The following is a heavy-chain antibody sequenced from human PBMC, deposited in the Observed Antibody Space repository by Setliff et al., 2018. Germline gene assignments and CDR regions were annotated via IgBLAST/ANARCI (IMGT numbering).Heavy chain of an antibody. CDR3: ARTGTYRYFDS. V-gene: IGHV4-61*09. CDR2: IYTSWST. J-gene: IGHJ4*02. D-gene: IGHD1-1*01. CDR1: GGSISSRTYY. Sequence: SETLSLTCNVSGGSISSRTYYWSWIRQPAGKGLEWIGHIYTSWSTNYNPSLKSRVTMSVDTSKNQFSLKLSSVTAADTAVYYCARTGTYRYFDSWGQGTLVTVSS.